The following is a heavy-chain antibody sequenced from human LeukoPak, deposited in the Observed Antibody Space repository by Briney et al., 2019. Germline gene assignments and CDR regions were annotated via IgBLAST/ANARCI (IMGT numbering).Heavy chain of an antibody. D-gene: IGHD4-23*01. CDR3: ARSDYGGNSGDY. J-gene: IGHJ4*02. CDR1: GGTFSSYA. CDR2: IIPIFGTA. V-gene: IGHV1-69*13. Sequence: GASVKVSCKASGGTFSSYAISWVRQTPGQGLEWMGGIIPIFGTANYAQKFQGRVTITADESTSTAYMELCSLRSEDAAVYYCARSDYGGNSGDYWGQGTLVTVSS.